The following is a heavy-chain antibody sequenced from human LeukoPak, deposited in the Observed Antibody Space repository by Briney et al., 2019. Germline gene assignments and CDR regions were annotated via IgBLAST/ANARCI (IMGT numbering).Heavy chain of an antibody. D-gene: IGHD4-17*01. CDR3: ARRNDDFGVPYFDH. V-gene: IGHV5-51*01. Sequence: GESLKISCQTTGYPFSTYWIGWVRQTPGTGLEWLGIIFPDDSRTQYGPSFQGRVAISVDRSNRTAYLHWSSLKASDTAIYYCARRNDDFGVPYFDHWGQGARVTVSS. CDR2: IFPDDSRT. J-gene: IGHJ4*02. CDR1: GYPFSTYW.